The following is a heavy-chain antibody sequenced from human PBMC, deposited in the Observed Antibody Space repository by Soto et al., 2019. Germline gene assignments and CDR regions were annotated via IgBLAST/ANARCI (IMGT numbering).Heavy chain of an antibody. D-gene: IGHD1-26*01. CDR3: AKQTSGVGANDVADY. CDR1: GFTFSSYS. J-gene: IGHJ4*02. CDR2: IGGSGGST. V-gene: IGHV3-23*01. Sequence: GWSLRLSCAASGFTFSSYSMTLVRQAPGKGLDWVSAIGGSGGSTYYADSVKGRFTISRDNSKNTLYLEMSSLRVEGTAVYYCAKQTSGVGANDVADYWGEGILVTVSS.